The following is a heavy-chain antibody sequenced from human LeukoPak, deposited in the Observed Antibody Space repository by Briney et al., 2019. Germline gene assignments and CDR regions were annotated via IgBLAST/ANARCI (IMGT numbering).Heavy chain of an antibody. V-gene: IGHV4-34*01. D-gene: IGHD6-19*01. CDR1: GGSFSGYY. CDR2: INHSGST. Sequence: SETLSLTCAVYGGSFSGYYWSWIRQPPGKGLEWIGEINHSGSTNYNPSLKSRVTISVDTSKNQFSLKLSSVTAADTAVYYCASLIAVASEVYFQHWGRAPWSPSPQ. J-gene: IGHJ1*01. CDR3: ASLIAVASEVYFQH.